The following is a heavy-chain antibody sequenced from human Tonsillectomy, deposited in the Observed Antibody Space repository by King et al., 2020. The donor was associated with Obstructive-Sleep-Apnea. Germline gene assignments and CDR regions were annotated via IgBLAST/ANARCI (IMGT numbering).Heavy chain of an antibody. D-gene: IGHD6-19*01. J-gene: IGHJ4*02. CDR3: ARSNLVAGPRDY. Sequence: VQLVESGGSVVQPGRSLRLYCAASGFTFRSYAMHWVRQSPGKGLEWVAVISYDGSNKYYAESVKGRFTISRDSSKNTLFLQMNSLRAEDTAVYYCARSNLVAGPRDYWGQGTLVTVSS. CDR1: GFTFRSYA. V-gene: IGHV3-30*01. CDR2: ISYDGSNK.